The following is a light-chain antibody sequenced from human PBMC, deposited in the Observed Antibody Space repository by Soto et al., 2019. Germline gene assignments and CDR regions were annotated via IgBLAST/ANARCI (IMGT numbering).Light chain of an antibody. Sequence: AIRMTQSPSSLSASTGDRVTITCRASQGISSYLAWYQQKPGKAPKLLIYAPSTLQSRVPSRFSCSRSGTDFTLTISCLQSEDLATYYCQQYYSYPYTFGKGTKLEIK. CDR2: APS. CDR3: QQYYSYPYT. CDR1: QGISSY. J-gene: IGKJ2*01. V-gene: IGKV1-8*01.